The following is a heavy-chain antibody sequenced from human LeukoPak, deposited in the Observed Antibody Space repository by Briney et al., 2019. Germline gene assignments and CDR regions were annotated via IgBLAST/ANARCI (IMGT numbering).Heavy chain of an antibody. CDR2: INPNSGGT. D-gene: IGHD6-19*01. J-gene: IGHJ5*02. V-gene: IGHV1-2*02. Sequence: ASVKVSCKASGYTFTGYYMHWVRQAPGQGLEWMGWINPNSGGTNYAQKFQGRVTMTRDTSISTAYMELSRLRSDDTAVYYCARIAVAECDWFDPWGQGTLVTVSS. CDR1: GYTFTGYY. CDR3: ARIAVAECDWFDP.